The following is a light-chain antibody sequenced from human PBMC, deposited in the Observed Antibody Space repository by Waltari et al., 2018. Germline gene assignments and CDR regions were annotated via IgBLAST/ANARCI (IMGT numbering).Light chain of an antibody. V-gene: IGKV1-12*01. Sequence: DIQMTQSPSSVSASVGDRVTITCRASQGVNTWLAWYQQKPGKVPKLLIHTTSTLQPGCPSRFSVSGAGTDFTLTISSLQPEEFATDYCQQANSSPLTFGQGTQVEV. CDR1: QGVNTW. J-gene: IGKJ1*01. CDR3: QQANSSPLT. CDR2: TTS.